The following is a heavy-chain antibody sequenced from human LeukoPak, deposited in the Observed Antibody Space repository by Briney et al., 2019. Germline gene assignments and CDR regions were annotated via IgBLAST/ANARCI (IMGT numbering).Heavy chain of an antibody. CDR2: IYYSGST. CDR1: GGSISSSSYY. V-gene: IGHV4-39*01. J-gene: IGHJ6*02. CDR3: ASLTTNRNYYYYGMDV. Sequence: SETLSLTCTVSGGSISSSSYYWGWIRQPPGKGLEWIGSIYYSGSTYYNPSLKSRVTISVDTSKNQFSLKLSSVTAADTAVYYCASLTTNRNYYYYGMDVWGQGTTVTVSS. D-gene: IGHD4-17*01.